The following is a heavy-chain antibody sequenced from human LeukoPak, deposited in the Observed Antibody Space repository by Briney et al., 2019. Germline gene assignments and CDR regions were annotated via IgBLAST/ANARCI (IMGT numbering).Heavy chain of an antibody. J-gene: IGHJ3*02. Sequence: GGSLRLSCAASGFTFSSYSMNWVRQAPRKGLEWVSSISSSRSYIYYADSVKGRFTISRDNAKNSLYLQMNSLRAEDTAVYYCARVGFRTYYYDSSGYYYGFGAFDIWGQGTMVTVSS. V-gene: IGHV3-21*01. D-gene: IGHD3-22*01. CDR1: GFTFSSYS. CDR2: ISSSRSYI. CDR3: ARVGFRTYYYDSSGYYYGFGAFDI.